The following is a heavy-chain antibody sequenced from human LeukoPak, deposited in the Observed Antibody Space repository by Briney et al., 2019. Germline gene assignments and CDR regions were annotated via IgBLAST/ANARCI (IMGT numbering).Heavy chain of an antibody. V-gene: IGHV1-18*01. D-gene: IGHD3-10*01. CDR1: GYSSTNYG. Sequence: ASVKVSCKASGYSSTNYGISWVRQAPGQGLEWMGWIHIYRGNTNYAQKFQGRVTMTTDTSTSTVYMEVRGLRSDDTAMYYCARDFYGSGSYSPLGYHYYMDVWGKGTTATISS. J-gene: IGHJ6*03. CDR2: IHIYRGNT. CDR3: ARDFYGSGSYSPLGYHYYMDV.